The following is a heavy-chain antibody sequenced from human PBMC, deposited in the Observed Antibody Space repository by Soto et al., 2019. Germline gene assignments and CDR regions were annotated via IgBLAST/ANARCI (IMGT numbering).Heavy chain of an antibody. D-gene: IGHD2-2*02. J-gene: IGHJ5*02. CDR3: ARGGCSITSCHKGLNWFDP. V-gene: IGHV3-48*03. Sequence: EVQLVESGGGLVQPGGSLRHPCVASGFTFSSFEMNWVRQDPGKGLGWVSYIGSSGQPIYYADSVRGRFTISRDNANNSRPLQVNSLIAGYTAVYYCARGGCSITSCHKGLNWFDPWAQRTLVAVSS. CDR1: GFTFSSFE. CDR2: IGSSGQPI.